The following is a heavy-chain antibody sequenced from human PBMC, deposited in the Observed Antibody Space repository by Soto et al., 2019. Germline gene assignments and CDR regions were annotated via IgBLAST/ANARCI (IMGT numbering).Heavy chain of an antibody. Sequence: GESLKISCKGSGYGFNSYWIGWVRQMPGKGLEWVGIIYAGDSDTRYSPSFQGQVTISADKSISSAYLQWSSRKASDTSMYYCATAQGRGGADSNSDGLEPWGQGPKVPISS. V-gene: IGHV5-51*01. D-gene: IGHD1-26*01. J-gene: IGHJ6*02. CDR3: ATAQGRGGADSNSDGLEP. CDR2: IYAGDSDT. CDR1: GYGFNSYW.